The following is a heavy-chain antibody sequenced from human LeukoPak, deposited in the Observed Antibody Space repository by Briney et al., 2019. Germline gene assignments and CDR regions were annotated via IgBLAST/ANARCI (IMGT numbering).Heavy chain of an antibody. J-gene: IGHJ3*02. CDR1: GGTFSSYA. CDR3: ARGGLSRYYYDTRGYYHAFDI. V-gene: IGHV1-69*13. Sequence: SVKVSCTASGGTFSSYAISWVRQAPGQGLEWMGGIIPIFGTANYAQKFQGRVTITADESTSTAYMGLSSLRSEDTAVYYCARGGLSRYYYDTRGYYHAFDIWGQGTMVTVSS. CDR2: IIPIFGTA. D-gene: IGHD3-22*01.